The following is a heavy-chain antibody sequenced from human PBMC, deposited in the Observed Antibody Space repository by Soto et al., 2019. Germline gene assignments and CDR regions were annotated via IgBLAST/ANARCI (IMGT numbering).Heavy chain of an antibody. CDR2: ISYDGSNK. CDR3: AKDDYYDSSGYYYVLESGSKVDYFDY. J-gene: IGHJ4*02. Sequence: GGSLRLSCAASGFTFSSYGTHWVRQAPGKGLEWVAVISYDGSNKYYADSVKGRFTISRDNSKNTLYLQMNSLRAEDTAVYYCAKDDYYDSSGYYYVLESGSKVDYFDYWGQGTLVTVSS. V-gene: IGHV3-30*18. CDR1: GFTFSSYG. D-gene: IGHD3-22*01.